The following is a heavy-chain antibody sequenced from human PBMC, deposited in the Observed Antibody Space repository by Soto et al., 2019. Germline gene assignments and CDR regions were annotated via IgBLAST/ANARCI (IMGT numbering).Heavy chain of an antibody. D-gene: IGHD3-9*01. CDR1: DGSLSSYY. V-gene: IGHV4-59*01. CDR2: IYYSGST. CDR3: ASIFRRGQLDY. J-gene: IGHJ4*02. Sequence: PSETLSLTCPVSDGSLSSYYWSWIRQPPGKGLEWIGYIYYSGSTNYNPSLKSRVTISVDTSKNQFSLKLSSVTAADTAVYYCASIFRRGQLDYWGQGTLVNVS.